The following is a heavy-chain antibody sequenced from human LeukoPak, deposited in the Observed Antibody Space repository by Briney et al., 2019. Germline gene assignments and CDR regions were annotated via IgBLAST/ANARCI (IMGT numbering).Heavy chain of an antibody. CDR1: GFTFDDYG. V-gene: IGHV3-20*04. D-gene: IGHD1-26*01. CDR3: AKDRSYSFDY. J-gene: IGHJ4*02. CDR2: INWNGGST. Sequence: GGSLRLSCAASGFTFDDYGMSWVRQAPGKGLEWVSGINWNGGSTGYADSVKGRFTISRDNAKNSLYLQMNSLRADDTAVYYCAKDRSYSFDYWGQGTLVTVSS.